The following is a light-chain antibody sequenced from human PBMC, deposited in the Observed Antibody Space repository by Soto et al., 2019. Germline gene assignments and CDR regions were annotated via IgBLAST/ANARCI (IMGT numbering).Light chain of an antibody. CDR2: EVN. J-gene: IGLJ2*01. Sequence: QSALTQPPSASGSLGQSVTISCTGSNTDIGAYKYVSWYRQHPGEAPQLIIFEVNSRPSGVPDRFSGSKSDTTASLTISGLLAADEATYFCSSYAASNKLLFGGGTKVTVL. CDR1: NTDIGAYKY. CDR3: SSYAASNKLL. V-gene: IGLV2-8*01.